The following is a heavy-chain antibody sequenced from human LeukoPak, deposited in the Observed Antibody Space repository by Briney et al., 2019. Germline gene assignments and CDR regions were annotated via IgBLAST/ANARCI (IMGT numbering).Heavy chain of an antibody. CDR2: IWYDGSNK. CDR3: ARGTGEIDY. J-gene: IGHJ4*02. D-gene: IGHD1-1*01. Sequence: GGSLRLSCAAPGFTFSSYGMHWVRQAPGKGLEWVAVIWYDGSNKYYADSVKGRFTISRDNSKNTLYLQMNSLRAEDTAVYYCARGTGEIDYWGQGTLVTVSS. V-gene: IGHV3-33*01. CDR1: GFTFSSYG.